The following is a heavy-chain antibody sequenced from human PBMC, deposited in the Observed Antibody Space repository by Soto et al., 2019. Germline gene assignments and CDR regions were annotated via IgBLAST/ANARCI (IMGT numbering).Heavy chain of an antibody. V-gene: IGHV3-30-3*01. J-gene: IGHJ4*02. CDR3: ARDTIQYYKYFDS. Sequence: QVQLVESGGGVVQPGRSLRLSCAASGFTFSSYAMHWVRQAPGKGLEWVAVISYDGSNKYYADSVKGRFTISRDNSKNTLYLQMNSLRAEDTAVYYCARDTIQYYKYFDSWGQGTLVTVSS. D-gene: IGHD3-10*01. CDR2: ISYDGSNK. CDR1: GFTFSSYA.